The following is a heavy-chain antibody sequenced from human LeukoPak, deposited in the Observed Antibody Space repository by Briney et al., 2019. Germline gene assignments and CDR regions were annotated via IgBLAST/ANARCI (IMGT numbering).Heavy chain of an antibody. CDR1: GFTFSSYA. CDR3: AKGGLLWFGELFRFDP. V-gene: IGHV3-23*01. J-gene: IGHJ5*02. CDR2: ISGSGGST. Sequence: GGSLRLSCAASGFTFSSYAMSWVRQAPGKGLEWVSAISGSGGSTYYADSVKGRFTISRDNSKNTLYLQMSSLRAEDTAAYYCAKGGLLWFGELFRFDPWGQGTLVTVSS. D-gene: IGHD3-10*01.